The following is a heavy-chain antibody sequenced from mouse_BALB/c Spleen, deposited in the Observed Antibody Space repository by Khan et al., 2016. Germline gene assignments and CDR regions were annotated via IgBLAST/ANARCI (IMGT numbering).Heavy chain of an antibody. V-gene: IGHV1-19*01. D-gene: IGHD2-3*01. Sequence: VQLQQSGPELVKPGASVKMSCKASGYTFTDYYMDWVKQSHGESFEWIGRVNPYNGGTSYNQKFKGKAILTVDKSSSTAYLALTSLTSEDSAVDYGANMVTTSYWGQGTLVTVSA. CDR1: GYTFTDYY. CDR2: VNPYNGGT. CDR3: ANMVTTSY. J-gene: IGHJ3*01.